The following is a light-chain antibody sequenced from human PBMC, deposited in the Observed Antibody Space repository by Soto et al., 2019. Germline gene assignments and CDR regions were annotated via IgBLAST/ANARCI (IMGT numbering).Light chain of an antibody. J-gene: IGKJ4*01. V-gene: IGKV3-11*01. CDR1: QSVSSY. CDR2: DAS. CDR3: QQRSNWPPT. Sequence: EIVLTQSPATLSLSPGARATLSCRASQSVSSYLAWYQQKPGQAPRLLIYDASNRATGIPARFSGSGSGTXXXXXXXXXXXXDFAXYYXQQRSNWPPTFGGGTKVEIK.